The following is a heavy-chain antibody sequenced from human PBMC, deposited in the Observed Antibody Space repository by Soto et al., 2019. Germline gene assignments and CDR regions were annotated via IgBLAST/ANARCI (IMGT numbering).Heavy chain of an antibody. CDR3: ARDSYYDSSGYSVFDY. V-gene: IGHV1-69*01. CDR2: IIPIFGTA. D-gene: IGHD3-22*01. J-gene: IGHJ4*02. CDR1: GGTFSSYA. Sequence: QVQLVQSGAEVKKPGSSVKVSCTASGGTFSSYAISWVRQAPGQGLEWMGGIIPIFGTANYAQKFQGRVTITADESTSTAYMELSSMRSEDKVVHYCARDSYYDSSGYSVFDYWGQGTLVTVSS.